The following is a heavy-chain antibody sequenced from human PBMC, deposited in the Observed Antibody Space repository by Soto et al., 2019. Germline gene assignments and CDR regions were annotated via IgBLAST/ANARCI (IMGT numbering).Heavy chain of an antibody. J-gene: IGHJ4*02. Sequence: QVHLVQSGAEVKKPGASVKVSCKGSGYTFTSYGITWVRQAPGQGLEWMGWISAHNGNTNYAQKLQGRVTVTRDTSTRTGYMELRSLRSDDTAVCYCARGRYGDYWGQGALVTVSS. CDR3: ARGRYGDY. D-gene: IGHD1-1*01. CDR1: GYTFTSYG. V-gene: IGHV1-18*01. CDR2: ISAHNGNT.